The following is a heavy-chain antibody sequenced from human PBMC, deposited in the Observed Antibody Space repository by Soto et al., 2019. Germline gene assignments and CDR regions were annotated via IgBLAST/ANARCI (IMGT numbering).Heavy chain of an antibody. V-gene: IGHV3-30*04. CDR1: GFTFSSYA. Sequence: QVQLVESGGGVVQPGRSLRLSCAASGFTFSSYAMHWVRQAPGKGLEWVAVISYDGRNKYYADSVKGRITISRDNSKNTLYLQMHSQSAEDTAVYYCARGDGYNYYWSVYWGQGTLVTVSS. CDR2: ISYDGRNK. J-gene: IGHJ4*02. D-gene: IGHD3-3*01. CDR3: ARGDGYNYYWSVY.